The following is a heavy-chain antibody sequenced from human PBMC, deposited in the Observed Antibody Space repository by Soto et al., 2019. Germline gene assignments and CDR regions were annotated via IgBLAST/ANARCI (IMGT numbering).Heavy chain of an antibody. Sequence: QVQLVQSGAEVKKPGASVKVSCKASGYTFPSYAMHLVRQAPGQRLEWMGWINAGNGNTKYSQKFQGRVTITRDTSASPAYMELSSLRSEDTAVYYCARGITGAGGYVDYWGQGTLVTVSS. V-gene: IGHV1-3*01. CDR1: GYTFPSYA. J-gene: IGHJ4*02. CDR2: INAGNGNT. CDR3: ARGITGAGGYVDY. D-gene: IGHD1-20*01.